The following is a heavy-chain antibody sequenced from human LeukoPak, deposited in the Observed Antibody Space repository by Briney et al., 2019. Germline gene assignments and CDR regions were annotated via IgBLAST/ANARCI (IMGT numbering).Heavy chain of an antibody. CDR3: AREGYYYYYMDV. J-gene: IGHJ6*03. V-gene: IGHV4-34*01. Sequence: PSETLSLTCAVYGGSFSGYYWSWIRQPPGKGLEWIGEINHSGSTNYNPSLKSRVTISVDTSKNQFSLKLSPVTAADTAVYYCAREGYYYYYMDVWGKGTTVTVSS. CDR1: GGSFSGYY. CDR2: INHSGST.